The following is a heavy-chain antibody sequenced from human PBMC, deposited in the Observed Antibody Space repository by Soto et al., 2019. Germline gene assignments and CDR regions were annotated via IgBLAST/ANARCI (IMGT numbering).Heavy chain of an antibody. Sequence: GGSMRLSCAAAGFTFIGSAMHWVRKDSGKGLEWVGRIRSKANSYATAYAASVKGRFTISRDDSKNTAYLQMNSLKTEDTAVYYCTRQDLSSGWYGDGMDVWGQGTTVTVSS. J-gene: IGHJ6*02. CDR1: GFTFIGSA. CDR2: IRSKANSYAT. D-gene: IGHD6-19*01. CDR3: TRQDLSSGWYGDGMDV. V-gene: IGHV3-73*01.